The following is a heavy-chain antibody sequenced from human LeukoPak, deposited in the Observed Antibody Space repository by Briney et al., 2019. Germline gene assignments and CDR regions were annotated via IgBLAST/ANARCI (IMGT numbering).Heavy chain of an antibody. CDR1: GGTFSSYA. Sequence: SVKLSCKASGGTFSSYAISWVRQAPGQGLEWMGGIIPIFGTANYAQKFQGRVTITTDESTSTAYMELSSLRSEDTAVYYCASARVLARYGFDYWGQGTLVTVSS. D-gene: IGHD4-17*01. CDR2: IIPIFGTA. V-gene: IGHV1-69*05. J-gene: IGHJ4*02. CDR3: ASARVLARYGFDY.